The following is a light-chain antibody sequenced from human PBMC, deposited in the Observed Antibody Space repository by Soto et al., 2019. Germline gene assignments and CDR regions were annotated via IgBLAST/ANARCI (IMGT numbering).Light chain of an antibody. CDR2: RDN. CDR1: SSNIGRNY. V-gene: IGLV1-47*01. CDR3: ATWDDSLGGPV. Sequence: QSVLTQTPSVSGTPGQRGNISCSGSSSNIGRNYVYLYQQFPGTAPKLLIYRDNERPSGVPDRFSGSKSGTSASLANSGLRSGDEADSHCATWDDSLGGPVFGGGTKLTVL. J-gene: IGLJ2*01.